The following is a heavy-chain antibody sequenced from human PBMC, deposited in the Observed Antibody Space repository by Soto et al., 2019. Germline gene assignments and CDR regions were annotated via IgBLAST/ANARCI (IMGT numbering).Heavy chain of an antibody. V-gene: IGHV1-69*13. CDR1: GGTFSSYA. D-gene: IGHD3-22*01. CDR2: IIPIFGTA. CDR3: ARGRYYDSSGYYLHYDAFDI. J-gene: IGHJ3*02. Sequence: SVKVSVKASGGTFSSYAISWVRQAPGQGLEWMGGIIPIFGTANYAQKFQGRVTITADESTSTAYMELSSLRSEDTAVYYCARGRYYDSSGYYLHYDAFDIWGQGTMVTVS.